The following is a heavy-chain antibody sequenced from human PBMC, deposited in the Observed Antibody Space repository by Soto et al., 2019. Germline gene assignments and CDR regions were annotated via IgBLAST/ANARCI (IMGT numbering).Heavy chain of an antibody. Sequence: QVQLVQSGAEVKKPGSSVKVSCKASGGTFSSYAISWVRQAPGQGLEWMGGIIPIFGTANYAQKFQGRVTITADESTSTAYMELSSLRSEDTAVYYWARGTYYYDSSGYYRLDYWGQGTLVTVSS. CDR2: IIPIFGTA. J-gene: IGHJ4*02. CDR3: ARGTYYYDSSGYYRLDY. V-gene: IGHV1-69*01. CDR1: GGTFSSYA. D-gene: IGHD3-22*01.